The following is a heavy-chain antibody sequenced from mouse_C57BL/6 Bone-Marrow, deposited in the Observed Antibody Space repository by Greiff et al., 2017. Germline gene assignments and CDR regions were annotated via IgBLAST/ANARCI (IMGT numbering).Heavy chain of an antibody. CDR1: GFHIKDYY. CDR2: IDPEDGET. D-gene: IGHD1-1*01. CDR3: ASGYYGYWYFDV. Sequence: VQLQQSGAELVKPGASVKLSCTASGFHIKDYYMHWVKQRTEQGLEWIGRIDPEDGETKYAPKFQGKATITADPSSNPAYQQLSSLTSEDTAVYYCASGYYGYWYFDVWGTGTTVTVSS. J-gene: IGHJ1*03. V-gene: IGHV14-2*01.